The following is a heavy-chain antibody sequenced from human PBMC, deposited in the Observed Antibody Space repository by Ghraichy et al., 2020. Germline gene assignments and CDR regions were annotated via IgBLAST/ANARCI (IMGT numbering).Heavy chain of an antibody. CDR2: IKQDGSEK. J-gene: IGHJ4*02. D-gene: IGHD4-17*01. CDR3: ARLGDYADFDY. CDR1: GFTFSSYW. Sequence: GALRLSCEASGFTFSSYWLSWVRQAPGKGLEWVANIKQDGSEKYYVDSVKGRFTFSRDNAKNSLYLQMNSLRAEDTAVYYCARLGDYADFDYWGQGTLVTVSS. V-gene: IGHV3-7*01.